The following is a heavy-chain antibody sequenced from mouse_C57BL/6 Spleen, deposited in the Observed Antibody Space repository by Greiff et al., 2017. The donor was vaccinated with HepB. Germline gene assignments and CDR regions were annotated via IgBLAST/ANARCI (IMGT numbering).Heavy chain of an antibody. CDR2: ISYDGSN. Sequence: EVQLVESGPGLVKPSQSLSLTCSVTGYSITSGYYWNWIRQFPGNKLEWMGYISYDGSNNYNPSLKNRISITRDTSKNQFFLKLNSVTTEDTATYYCARGHYDYQYYFDYWGQGTTRTVSS. CDR3: ARGHYDYQYYFDY. V-gene: IGHV3-6*01. CDR1: GYSITSGYY. J-gene: IGHJ2*01. D-gene: IGHD2-4*01.